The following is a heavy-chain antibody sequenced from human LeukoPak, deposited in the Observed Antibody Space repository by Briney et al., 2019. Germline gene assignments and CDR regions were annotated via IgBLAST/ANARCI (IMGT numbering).Heavy chain of an antibody. Sequence: VASVKVSCEASGYTFTSYAMHWVRQAPGQRLEWMGWINAGNGNTKYSQKFQGRVTITRDTSASTAYMELSSLRSEDTAVYYCARSTQGDGSDYWGQGTLVTVSS. CDR1: GYTFTSYA. CDR2: INAGNGNT. V-gene: IGHV1-3*01. CDR3: ARSTQGDGSDY. J-gene: IGHJ4*02.